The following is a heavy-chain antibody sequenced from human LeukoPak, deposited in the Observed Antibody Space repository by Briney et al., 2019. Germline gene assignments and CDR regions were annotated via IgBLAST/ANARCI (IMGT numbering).Heavy chain of an antibody. D-gene: IGHD6-13*01. V-gene: IGHV4-34*01. J-gene: IGHJ4*02. CDR2: INHSGST. CDR1: GGSFSGYY. CDR3: ARTALRGYSSSWLKFDY. Sequence: SETLSLTCAVYGGSFSGYYWSWIRQPPGKGLEWIGEINHSGSTNYNPSLKSRVHISVDTSKNQFSLKLSSVTAADTAVYYCARTALRGYSSSWLKFDYWGQGTLVTVSS.